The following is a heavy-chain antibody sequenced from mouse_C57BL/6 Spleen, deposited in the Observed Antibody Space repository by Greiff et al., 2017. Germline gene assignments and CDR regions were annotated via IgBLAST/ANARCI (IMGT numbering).Heavy chain of an antibody. D-gene: IGHD1-1*02. CDR1: GFSLTSYG. CDR2: IWSDGST. CDR3: ARHPVLSYYAMDY. V-gene: IGHV2-6-1*01. Sequence: QVQLKESGPGLVAPSQSLSITCTVSGFSLTSYGVHWVRQPPGKGLEWLVVIWSDGSTTYNSALKSRLSISKDNSKSQVFLKMNSLQTDDTAMYYGARHPVLSYYAMDYWGQGTSVTVSS. J-gene: IGHJ4*01.